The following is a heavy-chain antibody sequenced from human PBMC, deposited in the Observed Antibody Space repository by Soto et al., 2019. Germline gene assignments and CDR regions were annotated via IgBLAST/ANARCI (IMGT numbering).Heavy chain of an antibody. Sequence: GGSLRLSCAASGFTFSSYGISWIRLSPGKGLEWVSVISGGGDTTYYTPSVKGRFTISRDNAKNSLYLQMNSLRAEDTAVYYCARDQLYYNDISGRPLNAFDVWGQGTMVTVSS. CDR2: ISGGGDTT. D-gene: IGHD3-22*01. V-gene: IGHV3-23*01. CDR3: ARDQLYYNDISGRPLNAFDV. J-gene: IGHJ3*01. CDR1: GFTFSSYG.